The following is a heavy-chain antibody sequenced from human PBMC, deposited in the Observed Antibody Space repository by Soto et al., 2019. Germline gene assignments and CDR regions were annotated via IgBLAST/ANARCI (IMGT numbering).Heavy chain of an antibody. Sequence: SETLCLTCNVSGGYISSHYLSWIRQPPGKGLEWIGYIYYTGSTNYNPSLKSRVSISVDTSNNQFSLRLRSVTAADTAVYYCARPENYLFYMDVWGKGTTVTVSS. V-gene: IGHV4-59*08. CDR3: ARPENYLFYMDV. CDR1: GGYISSHY. J-gene: IGHJ6*03. CDR2: IYYTGST.